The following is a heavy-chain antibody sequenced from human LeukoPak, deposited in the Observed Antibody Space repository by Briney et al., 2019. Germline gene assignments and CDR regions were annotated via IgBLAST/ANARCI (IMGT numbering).Heavy chain of an antibody. V-gene: IGHV3-21*01. CDR2: ISSSSSYI. CDR1: GFTFSSYS. CDR3: ARDSLSTYYYDSSGYPQTDY. J-gene: IGHJ4*02. Sequence: GGSLRLSCAASGFTFSSYSMNWVRQAPGKGLEWVSSISSSSSYIYYADSVKGRFTISRDNAKNSLYLQMNSLRAEDTAVYYCARDSLSTYYYDSSGYPQTDYWGQGTLVTVSS. D-gene: IGHD3-22*01.